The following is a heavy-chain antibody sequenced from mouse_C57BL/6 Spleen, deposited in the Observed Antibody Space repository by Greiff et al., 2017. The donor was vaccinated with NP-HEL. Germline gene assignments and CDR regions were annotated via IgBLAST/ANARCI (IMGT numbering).Heavy chain of an antibody. J-gene: IGHJ2*01. Sequence: QVQLQQPGAELVKPGASVKLSCKASGYTFTSYWMQWVKQRPGQGLEWIGEIDPSDSYTNYNQKFKGKATLTVDTSSSTAYMQLSSLTSEDSAVYYCARGSNYDLFDYWGQGTTLTVSS. CDR2: IDPSDSYT. CDR1: GYTFTSYW. D-gene: IGHD2-5*01. CDR3: ARGSNYDLFDY. V-gene: IGHV1-50*01.